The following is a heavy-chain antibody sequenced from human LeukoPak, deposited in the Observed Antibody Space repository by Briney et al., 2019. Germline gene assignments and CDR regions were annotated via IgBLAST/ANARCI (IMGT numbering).Heavy chain of an antibody. CDR3: ARDDYDRSGSQDY. V-gene: IGHV1-18*01. D-gene: IGHD3-22*01. CDR2: ISAYNSNT. Sequence: ASVKVSCTASGYTFNTYGFSWVRQAPGQGLEWMGWISAYNSNTNYAQKLQGRVTMTTDTLTSTAYMELRSLRSDDTAVYYCARDDYDRSGSQDYWGQGTLVTVSS. CDR1: GYTFNTYG. J-gene: IGHJ4*02.